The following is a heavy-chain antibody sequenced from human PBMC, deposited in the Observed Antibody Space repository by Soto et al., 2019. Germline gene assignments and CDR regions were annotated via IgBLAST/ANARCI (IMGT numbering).Heavy chain of an antibody. Sequence: QVHLVQSGAEVKKPGASVKVSCKGSGYTFTSYGITWVRQAPGQGLQWMGWISAHNGNTDYAQKRQGGVTVTRDTSAGTAYMEPRSLRFDDTAVYYCARGRYGEYWGKGDLVTVSS. J-gene: IGHJ4*02. CDR3: ARGRYGEY. D-gene: IGHD3-10*01. CDR2: ISAHNGNT. CDR1: GYTFTSYG. V-gene: IGHV1-18*01.